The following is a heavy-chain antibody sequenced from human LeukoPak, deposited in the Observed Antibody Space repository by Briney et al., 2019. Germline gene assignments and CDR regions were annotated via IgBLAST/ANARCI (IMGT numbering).Heavy chain of an antibody. V-gene: IGHV1-8*01. CDR1: GYTFTSYD. Sequence: ASVKVSCKASGYTFTSYDINWVRQATGQGLEWMGWMNPNSGNTGYAQKFQGRVTMTRNTSISTAYMELSSLRSEDTAVYYCATSSRYYDFWSGSTGVYYYYGMDVWGQGTTVTVSS. CDR3: ATSSRYYDFWSGSTGVYYYYGMDV. J-gene: IGHJ6*02. D-gene: IGHD3-3*01. CDR2: MNPNSGNT.